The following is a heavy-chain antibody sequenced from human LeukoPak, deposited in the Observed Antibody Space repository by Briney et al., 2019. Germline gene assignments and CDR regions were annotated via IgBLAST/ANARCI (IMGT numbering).Heavy chain of an antibody. J-gene: IGHJ4*02. CDR3: AKDRPHPSAEPTNFDY. CDR2: ISGIGANT. D-gene: IGHD1-14*01. Sequence: GGSLRLSCAASGFTFSTYAMSWVRQAPGKGLEWVSAISGIGANTYHAESVKGRFTISRDNSKNTLYLQMNSLRAEDTAVYYCAKDRPHPSAEPTNFDYWGQGTLVTVSS. V-gene: IGHV3-23*01. CDR1: GFTFSTYA.